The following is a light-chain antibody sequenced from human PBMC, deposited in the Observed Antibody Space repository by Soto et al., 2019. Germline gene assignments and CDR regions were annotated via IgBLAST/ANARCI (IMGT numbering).Light chain of an antibody. CDR3: CAYAGNTIFYV. J-gene: IGLJ1*01. CDR2: EVT. CDR1: SSDVGTYDL. V-gene: IGLV2-23*02. Sequence: QSVLTQPASVSGSPGQSITISCTGTSSDVGTYDLVSWYQQYPGKAPKLMIFEVTKRPSGVSNRFSGSKSANTASLTISGLQAEDEAVYHCCAYAGNTIFYVFGTGTKVT.